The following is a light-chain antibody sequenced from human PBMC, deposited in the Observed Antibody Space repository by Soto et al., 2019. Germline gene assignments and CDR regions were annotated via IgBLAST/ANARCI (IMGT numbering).Light chain of an antibody. Sequence: EIVLTQSPGTLSLSPGERATLSCRASQSVSGSYLAWYQQKPGQAPRLLIYGASSRATGIPDRFSGSGSGTDFTLTISRLGPEDFAVYYCQQYGSAPPTFCQGTRVDIK. CDR3: QQYGSAPPT. CDR1: QSVSGSY. CDR2: GAS. V-gene: IGKV3-20*01. J-gene: IGKJ1*01.